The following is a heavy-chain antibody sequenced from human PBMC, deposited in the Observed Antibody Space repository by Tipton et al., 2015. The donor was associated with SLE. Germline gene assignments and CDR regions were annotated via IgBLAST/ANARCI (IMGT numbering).Heavy chain of an antibody. D-gene: IGHD5-12*01. J-gene: IGHJ4*02. Sequence: TLSLTCTVSGASISSISYYWGLFRQPPGKGLEWIGSIYYSGRTHYNPSLKSRVTISVDTSKNQFYLKLSSVTAADTAVYYCARRGYSGYFDYWGQGTLVTVAS. CDR2: IYYSGRT. CDR1: GASISSISYY. V-gene: IGHV4-39*07. CDR3: ARRGYSGYFDY.